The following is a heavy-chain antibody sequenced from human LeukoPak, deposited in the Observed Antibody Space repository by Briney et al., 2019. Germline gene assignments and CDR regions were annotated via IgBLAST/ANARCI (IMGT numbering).Heavy chain of an antibody. Sequence: PSETLSLTCTVPGGSISSYYWSWIRQPAGKGLEWIGRIYTSGSTNYNPSLKSRVTMSVDTSKNQFSLKLSSVTAADTAVYYCASSPAAAGTNWFDPWGQGTLVTVSS. J-gene: IGHJ5*02. CDR1: GGSISSYY. V-gene: IGHV4-4*07. CDR3: ASSPAAAGTNWFDP. CDR2: IYTSGST. D-gene: IGHD6-13*01.